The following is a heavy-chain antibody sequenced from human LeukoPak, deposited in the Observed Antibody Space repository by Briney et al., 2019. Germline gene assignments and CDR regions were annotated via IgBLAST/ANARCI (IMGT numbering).Heavy chain of an antibody. J-gene: IGHJ4*02. Sequence: GGSLRLSCAASGFTFSSYAMSWVRQAPGKGLDWVSAISGSGGSTYYADSVKGRFTISRDNSKNTLYLQMNSLRAEDTAVYYCAKGTIGDPWGYWGQGTLVTVSS. CDR1: GFTFSSYA. CDR3: AKGTIGDPWGY. V-gene: IGHV3-23*01. D-gene: IGHD4-17*01. CDR2: ISGSGGST.